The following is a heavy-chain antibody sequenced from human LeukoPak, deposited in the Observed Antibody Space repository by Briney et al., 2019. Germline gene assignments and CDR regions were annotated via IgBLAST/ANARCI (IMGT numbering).Heavy chain of an antibody. CDR3: ASSLVG. CDR1: RFTFRSYW. V-gene: IGHV3-7*01. CDR2: IKQDGSEK. D-gene: IGHD2-8*02. Sequence: GGSLRLSCAASRFTFRSYWMTWVRQAPGKGLEWVASIKQDGSEKYYVASVKGRFTISRDNAKNSLHLQMNSLRAEDTAVYYCASSLVGWGQGTLVTVSS. J-gene: IGHJ4*02.